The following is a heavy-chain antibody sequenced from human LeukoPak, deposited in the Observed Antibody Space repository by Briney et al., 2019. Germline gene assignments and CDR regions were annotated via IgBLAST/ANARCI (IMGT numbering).Heavy chain of an antibody. D-gene: IGHD6-6*01. CDR1: GYSISSGYY. V-gene: IGHV4-38-2*01. CDR2: IYHSGST. Sequence: SETLSLTCAVSGYSISSGYYWGWIRQPPGKGLEWIGSIYHSGSTYYNPSLKSRATISVDTSKNQFSLKLSSVTAADTAVYYCARPREWFSSSSGSLAWFDPWGQGTLVTVSS. CDR3: ARPREWFSSSSGSLAWFDP. J-gene: IGHJ5*02.